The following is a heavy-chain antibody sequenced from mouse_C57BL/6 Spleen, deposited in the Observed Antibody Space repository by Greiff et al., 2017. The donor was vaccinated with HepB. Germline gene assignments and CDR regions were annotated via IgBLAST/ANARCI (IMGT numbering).Heavy chain of an antibody. D-gene: IGHD4-1*01. V-gene: IGHV1-77*01. CDR1: GYTFTDYY. Sequence: VQLQQSGAELVKPGASVKISCKASGYTFTDYYINWVKQRPGQGLEWIGKIGLGSGSTYYNEKFKGKATLTADKSARTAYMQLSSLTCEDAAVYFCARTDPNWDVAMDYWGQGTSVTVSS. CDR2: IGLGSGST. J-gene: IGHJ4*01. CDR3: ARTDPNWDVAMDY.